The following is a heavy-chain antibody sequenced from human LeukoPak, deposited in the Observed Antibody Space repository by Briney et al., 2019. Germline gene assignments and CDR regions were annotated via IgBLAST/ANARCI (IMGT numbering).Heavy chain of an antibody. Sequence: SETLSLTCTVSGYSISSGYYWGWMRQPPGEGLEWIGSIYHSGSTYYNPSLKSRVTTSVDTSKNQFSLKLSSVTAADTAVYYCARGEWELAAFDIWGQGTMVTVSS. V-gene: IGHV4-38-2*02. CDR2: IYHSGST. CDR1: GYSISSGYY. J-gene: IGHJ3*02. CDR3: ARGEWELAAFDI. D-gene: IGHD1-26*01.